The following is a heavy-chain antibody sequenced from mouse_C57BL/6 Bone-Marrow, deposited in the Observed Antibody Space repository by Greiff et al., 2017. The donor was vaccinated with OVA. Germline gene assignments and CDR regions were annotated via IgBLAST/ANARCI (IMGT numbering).Heavy chain of an antibody. J-gene: IGHJ4*01. CDR3: ARPLYGRGYYYAMDY. V-gene: IGHV1-53*01. Sequence: QVQLQQPGPELVKPGASVKLSCKASGYTFTSYWMHWVKQRPGQGLEWIGNINPSNGGTNYNEKFKSKATLTVDKSSSTAYMQLSSLTSEDSAVYYCARPLYGRGYYYAMDYWGQGTSVTVSS. CDR2: INPSNGGT. CDR1: GYTFTSYW. D-gene: IGHD1-1*01.